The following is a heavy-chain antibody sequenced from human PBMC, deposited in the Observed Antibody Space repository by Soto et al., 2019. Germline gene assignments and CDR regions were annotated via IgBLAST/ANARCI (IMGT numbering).Heavy chain of an antibody. D-gene: IGHD3-10*01. CDR3: AHRSNSRAGLWFGELEYNWFDP. CDR2: IYWNDDK. V-gene: IGHV2-5*01. CDR1: GFSLSTSGVG. Sequence: QITLKESGPTLVKPTQTLTLTCTFSGFSLSTSGVGVGWIRQPPGKALEGLALIYWNDDKRYSPSLKSRLTITKDTSKNQVVLTMTNMDPVDTATYYCAHRSNSRAGLWFGELEYNWFDPWGQGTLVTVSS. J-gene: IGHJ5*02.